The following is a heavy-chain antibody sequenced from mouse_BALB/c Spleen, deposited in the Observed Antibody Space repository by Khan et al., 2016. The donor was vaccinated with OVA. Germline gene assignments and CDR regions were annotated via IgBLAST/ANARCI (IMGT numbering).Heavy chain of an antibody. CDR3: ARHGYGKGDALDF. CDR2: ISNGGGST. J-gene: IGHJ4*01. D-gene: IGHD2-10*02. CDR1: GFTFSDYY. Sequence: EVELVESGGGLVQPGGSLKLSCATSGFTFSDYYMYWVRQTPEKRLAWVAYISNGGGSTYYPDTVKGRFTISRDNAKNTLYLQMSRLKADDTAMYYGARHGYGKGDALDFWGQGTSVTVSS. V-gene: IGHV5-12*02.